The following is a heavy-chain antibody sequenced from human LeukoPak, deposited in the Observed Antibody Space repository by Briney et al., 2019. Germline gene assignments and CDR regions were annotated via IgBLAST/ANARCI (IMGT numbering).Heavy chain of an antibody. Sequence: ASVKVSCKVSGYTLTELSMHWVRQAPGKGLEWMGGLDPEDGETIYAQKFQGRVTMTEDTSTDTAYMELSSLRSEDTAVYYCATGWAGVSSGWFFDYWGQGTLVTVSS. J-gene: IGHJ4*02. CDR3: ATGWAGVSSGWFFDY. CDR1: GYTLTELS. CDR2: LDPEDGET. V-gene: IGHV1-24*01. D-gene: IGHD6-19*01.